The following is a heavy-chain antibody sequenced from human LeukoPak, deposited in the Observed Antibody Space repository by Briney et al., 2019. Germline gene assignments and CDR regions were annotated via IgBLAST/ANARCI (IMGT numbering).Heavy chain of an antibody. D-gene: IGHD2-15*01. J-gene: IGHJ4*02. V-gene: IGHV4-61*01. CDR2: IYYSGST. Sequence: SETLSLTCTVSGGSFSSGSYYWSWIRQPPGKGLEWIGYIYYSGSTNYNPSLKSRVTISVDTSKNQLSLKLSSVTAADTAVYYCASGLGYCSGGSCSYYFDYWGQGTLVTVSS. CDR1: GGSFSSGSYY. CDR3: ASGLGYCSGGSCSYYFDY.